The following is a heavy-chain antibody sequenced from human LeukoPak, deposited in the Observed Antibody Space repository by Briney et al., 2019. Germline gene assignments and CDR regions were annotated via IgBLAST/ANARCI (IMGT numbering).Heavy chain of an antibody. CDR3: ARDGYYYDSSGYHDAFDI. CDR1: GFTFSSYA. V-gene: IGHV3-21*01. Sequence: SGGSLRLSCAASGFTFSSYAMSWVRQAPGKGLEWVSSISSSSSYIYYADSVKGRFTISRDNAKNSLYLQMNSLRAEDTAVYYCARDGYYYDSSGYHDAFDIWGQGTMVTVSS. D-gene: IGHD3-22*01. J-gene: IGHJ3*02. CDR2: ISSSSSYI.